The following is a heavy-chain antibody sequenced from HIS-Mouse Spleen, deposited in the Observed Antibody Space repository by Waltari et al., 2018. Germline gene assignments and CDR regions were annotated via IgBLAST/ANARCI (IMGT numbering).Heavy chain of an antibody. V-gene: IGHV4-59*01. CDR3: ARASRDLLLPRYFDL. J-gene: IGHJ2*01. CDR1: GGSISSYY. CDR2: YYSGST. Sequence: QVQLQESGQGLVKPPATLSLTCTVSGGSISSYYGTWIRQPPGKGLEWIGYYSGSTNYNPSLKSRVTISVDTSKNQFSLKLSSVTAADTAVYYCARASRDLLLPRYFDLWGRGTLVTVSS.